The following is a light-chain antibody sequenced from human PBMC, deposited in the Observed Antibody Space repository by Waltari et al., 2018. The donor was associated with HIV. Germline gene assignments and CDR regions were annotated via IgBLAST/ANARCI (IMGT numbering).Light chain of an antibody. J-gene: IGKJ1*01. CDR1: QSVLSRSNNKKY. CDR2: WAS. Sequence: DIVMTQSPDPLAVSLGERATINCKSSQSVLSRSNNKKYLSWYQQRPGQPPTLLIYWASTRESGVPDRFSVSGSGTDFTLTISSLQAEDVAVYFCQQYYSSPWTFGLGTKVEIK. V-gene: IGKV4-1*01. CDR3: QQYYSSPWT.